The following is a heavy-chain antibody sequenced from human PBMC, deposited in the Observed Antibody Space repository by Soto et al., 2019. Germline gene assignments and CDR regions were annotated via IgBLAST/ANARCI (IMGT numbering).Heavy chain of an antibody. CDR3: VRSGTARLLRHSWFDT. D-gene: IGHD2-21*01. J-gene: IGHJ5*02. Sequence: LRLSCAASGFTFNTYDMNWVRQAPGKGLEWVSSITTSSAYIYYADSLKGRITISRDNAKNSLFLQMNSLRAEDTAVYYCVRSGTARLLRHSWFDTWGQGTLVTVSS. CDR1: GFTFNTYD. V-gene: IGHV3-21*01. CDR2: ITTSSAYI.